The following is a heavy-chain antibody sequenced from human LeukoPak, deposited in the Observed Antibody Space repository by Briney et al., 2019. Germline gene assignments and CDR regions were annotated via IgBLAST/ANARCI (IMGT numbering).Heavy chain of an antibody. CDR3: AKEGSGYDCFDY. CDR2: ISYDGSNK. CDR1: GFTFSSYG. J-gene: IGHJ4*02. V-gene: IGHV3-30*18. D-gene: IGHD5-12*01. Sequence: GGSLRLPCEASGFTFSSYGMHWVRQAPGKGLEWGAVISYDGSNKYYADSVKGRFTISRDNSKNTLYLQMNSLRAEDTAVYYCAKEGSGYDCFDYWGQGTLVTVSS.